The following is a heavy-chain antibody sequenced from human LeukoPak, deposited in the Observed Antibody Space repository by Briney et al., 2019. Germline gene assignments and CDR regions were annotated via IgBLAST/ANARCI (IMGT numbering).Heavy chain of an antibody. Sequence: TLSLTCTVSGGSISSGGYYWSWIRQPPRKGLEWIGYIYYSGSTNYNPSLKSRVTMSIDTSKSQFSLKLTSVTAADTAVYYCARRRYTSGYLDYWGQGTLVTVSS. CDR2: IYYSGST. D-gene: IGHD3-22*01. J-gene: IGHJ4*02. V-gene: IGHV4-61*08. CDR3: ARRRYTSGYLDY. CDR1: GGSISSGGYY.